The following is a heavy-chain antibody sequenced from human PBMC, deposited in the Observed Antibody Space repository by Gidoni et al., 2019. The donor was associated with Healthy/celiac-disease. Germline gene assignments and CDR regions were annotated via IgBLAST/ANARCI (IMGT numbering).Heavy chain of an antibody. CDR1: GFHFSCYA. CDR3: AKAIEQWLPYYYYGMDV. CDR2: ISGSGGRT. Sequence: EVQLFESGGGLVQPGGSLRLSCAASGFHFSCYAMSWVRQAPGKGLEWVSAISGSGGRTYYADSVKGRFTISRDNSKNTLYLQMNSLRAEDTAVYYCAKAIEQWLPYYYYGMDVWGQGTTVTVSS. V-gene: IGHV3-23*01. J-gene: IGHJ6*02. D-gene: IGHD6-19*01.